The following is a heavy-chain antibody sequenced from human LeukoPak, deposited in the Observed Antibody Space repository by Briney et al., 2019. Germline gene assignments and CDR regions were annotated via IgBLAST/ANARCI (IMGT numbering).Heavy chain of an antibody. CDR1: GGSISTYY. Sequence: PSETLSLTCTVSGGSISTYYWSWIRQPPGKGLEWIGYIYYSGSTSYNPSLKSRVTISVDTSKNQFSLKLSSVTAADTAVYYCARERGRAAAGTRYFDYWGQGTLVTVSS. CDR2: IYYSGST. V-gene: IGHV4-59*01. D-gene: IGHD6-13*01. CDR3: ARERGRAAAGTRYFDY. J-gene: IGHJ4*02.